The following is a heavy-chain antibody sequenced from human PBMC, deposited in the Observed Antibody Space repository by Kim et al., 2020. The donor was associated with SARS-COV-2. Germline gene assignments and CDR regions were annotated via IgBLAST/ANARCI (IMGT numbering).Heavy chain of an antibody. D-gene: IGHD1-20*01. V-gene: IGHV3-11*01. J-gene: IGHJ4*02. CDR3: ARGYEGYYFDY. Sequence: VKVRFTISRYTAKNSLYLQMNSLGAKDTAVYYCARGYEGYYFDYWGQGTLVTVAS.